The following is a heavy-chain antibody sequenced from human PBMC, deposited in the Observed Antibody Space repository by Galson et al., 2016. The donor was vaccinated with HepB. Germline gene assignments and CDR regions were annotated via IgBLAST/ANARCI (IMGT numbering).Heavy chain of an antibody. Sequence: SLRLSCAASGFTFGDYHIIWFRQAPGKGLEWVSFIRPKRYGGTIEYAASVKDRFTISRDDSKSIAYLQMNSLTIEDTAVDYCSRIERAAASVYYYYMAVWGKGATVTVSS. J-gene: IGHJ6*03. D-gene: IGHD6-13*01. CDR2: IRPKRYGGTI. CDR1: GFTFGDYH. V-gene: IGHV3-49*03. CDR3: SRIERAAASVYYYYMAV.